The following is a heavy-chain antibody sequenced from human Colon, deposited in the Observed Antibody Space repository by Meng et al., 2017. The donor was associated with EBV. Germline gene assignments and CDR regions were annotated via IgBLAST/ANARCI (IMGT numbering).Heavy chain of an antibody. D-gene: IGHD2-21*02. CDR3: ARGPYCGGDCYWFDP. CDR1: GDSISSGDYS. V-gene: IGHV4-30-2*01. Sequence: QALDSALLQPTHSLSLPCAVSGDSISSGDYSWSWIRQPPGQGLEWIGYIYHGGTTYNTSLKSRVTISVDNSKNQFSLRLTSVTAADTAVYYCARGPYCGGDCYWFDPWGQGTLVTVSS. CDR2: IYHGGTT. J-gene: IGHJ5*02.